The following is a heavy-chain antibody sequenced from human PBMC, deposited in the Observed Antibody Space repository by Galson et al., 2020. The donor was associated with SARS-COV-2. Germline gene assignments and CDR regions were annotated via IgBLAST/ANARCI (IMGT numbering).Heavy chain of an antibody. CDR3: ARESYDSGWFDY. CDR2: IKQDGSDK. Sequence: GESLKISCAASGFSFSSYWMTWVRQAPGKGLEWVANIKQDGSDKYYVDSVKGRFTISRDNAKNSLYLHMNSLRAEDTAVYYCARESYDSGWFDYCGQGTLVTVSS. V-gene: IGHV3-7*03. CDR1: GFSFSSYW. D-gene: IGHD6-19*01. J-gene: IGHJ4*02.